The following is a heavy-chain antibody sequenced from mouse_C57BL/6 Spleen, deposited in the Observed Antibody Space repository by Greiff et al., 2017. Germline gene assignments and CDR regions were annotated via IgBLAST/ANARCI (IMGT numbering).Heavy chain of an antibody. CDR3: ARDYYGSSYRIYYAMDY. CDR1: GYAFTNYL. CDR2: INPGSGGT. V-gene: IGHV1-54*01. Sequence: QVQLQQSGAELVRPGTSVKVSCKASGYAFTNYLIEWVKQRPGQGLEWIGVINPGSGGTNYNEKFKGKATLTADKSSSTAYMQLSSLTSEDSAVYFCARDYYGSSYRIYYAMDYWGQGTSVTVSS. J-gene: IGHJ4*01. D-gene: IGHD1-1*01.